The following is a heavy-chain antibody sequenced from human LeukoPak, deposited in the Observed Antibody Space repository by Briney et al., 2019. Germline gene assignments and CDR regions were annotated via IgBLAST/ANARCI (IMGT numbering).Heavy chain of an antibody. CDR3: SRDRRTWFDP. J-gene: IGHJ5*02. V-gene: IGHV3-21*01. Sequence: GGSLRLSCAASGFTFSNYDMNWVRQAPGKGLEWVSSISSSSTYIYYADSVKGRFTISRDNAKNTLYLQMNSLRAEDTALYYCSRDRRTWFDPWGQGTLVTVSS. CDR1: GFTFSNYD. CDR2: ISSSSTYI.